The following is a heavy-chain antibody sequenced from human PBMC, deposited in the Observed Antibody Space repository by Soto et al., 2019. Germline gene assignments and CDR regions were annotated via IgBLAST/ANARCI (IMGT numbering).Heavy chain of an antibody. CDR1: GFTFSSYS. CDR2: VSSTGSTI. Sequence: PGGSLRLSCAASGFTFSSYSMNWVRQAPGKGLEWVSFVSSTGSTIYYTDSVKGRFTISRDNSRNTVYLQMNSLRADDTAVYYCAKDRLAGGFDYWGQGTLVTVSS. J-gene: IGHJ4*02. CDR3: AKDRLAGGFDY. D-gene: IGHD3-16*01. V-gene: IGHV3-48*01.